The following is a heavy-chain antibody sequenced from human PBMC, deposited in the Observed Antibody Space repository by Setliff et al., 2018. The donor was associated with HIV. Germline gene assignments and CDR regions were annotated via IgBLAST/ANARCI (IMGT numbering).Heavy chain of an antibody. D-gene: IGHD6-19*01. V-gene: IGHV1-46*01. CDR2: LNPSGSST. CDR1: GSTFINYY. Sequence: GASVKVSCKASGSTFINYYIHWVRQVPGQGLKWMGILNPSGSSTTYALKFQGRVTMTSDTPKNQLSLKLSSVTAADTAVYYCARHGSSGWYNWFDPWGQGTLVTVSS. CDR3: ARHGSSGWYNWFDP. J-gene: IGHJ5*02.